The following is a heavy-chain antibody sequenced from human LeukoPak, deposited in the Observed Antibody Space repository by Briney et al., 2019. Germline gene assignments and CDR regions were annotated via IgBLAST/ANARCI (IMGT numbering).Heavy chain of an antibody. V-gene: IGHV1-2*02. J-gene: IGHJ5*02. D-gene: IGHD3-22*01. CDR3: ANYYDSSGYYYYH. Sequence: ASVKVSCKASGYTFTGYYIHWVRQAPGRGLEWMGWINPNSGGTNYAQNFQGRVAMTRDTSISTAYMELSSLRSDDTAVYYCANYYDSSGYYYYHWGQGTLVTVSS. CDR1: GYTFTGYY. CDR2: INPNSGGT.